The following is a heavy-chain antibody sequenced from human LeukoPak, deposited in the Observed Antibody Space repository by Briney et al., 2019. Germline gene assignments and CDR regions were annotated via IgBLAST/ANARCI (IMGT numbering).Heavy chain of an antibody. D-gene: IGHD5-24*01. CDR3: ARLEGGYTFDY. V-gene: IGHV4-39*07. Sequence: SETLSLTCTVSGDSIISNSYCWGWIRQSPGKGLEWIATIYSSGSTYYNSSLKSRVTISVDTSMNQFSLKLSSVTAADTAVYYCARLEGGYTFDYWGQGTLVTVSS. CDR1: GDSIISNSYC. CDR2: IYSSGST. J-gene: IGHJ4*02.